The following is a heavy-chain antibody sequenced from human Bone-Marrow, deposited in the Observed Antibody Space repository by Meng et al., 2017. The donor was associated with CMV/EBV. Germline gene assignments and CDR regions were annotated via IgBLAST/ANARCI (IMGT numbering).Heavy chain of an antibody. D-gene: IGHD3-3*01. CDR1: GFSLSTTGVG. J-gene: IGHJ4*02. Sequence: QITLKESVPTLIQPTQTLTLTCTVSGFSLSTTGVGVAWIRKPPGKALEWLALNYWDDDKRYSPSLKNRLTITKDTSKNQVILTMTNMDPVDTGTYYCAHRITYYRGAFDFWGQGTLVTVSS. CDR2: NYWDDDK. CDR3: AHRITYYRGAFDF. V-gene: IGHV2-5*02.